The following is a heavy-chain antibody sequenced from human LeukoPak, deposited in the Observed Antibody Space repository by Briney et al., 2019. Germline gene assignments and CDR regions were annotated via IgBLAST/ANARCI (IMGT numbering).Heavy chain of an antibody. CDR1: GDKFVDYW. CDR2: MFPTESIT. Sequence: HGESLQISCKTSGDKFVDYWIAWVRQVPGKGREWMGIMFPTESITTYSPSFHGQVSISADKSISTVYLFWSSLKASDTAIYYCVRVNGYDDGVDFWGQGTPVTVSS. J-gene: IGHJ4*02. V-gene: IGHV5-51*01. D-gene: IGHD5-12*01. CDR3: VRVNGYDDGVDF.